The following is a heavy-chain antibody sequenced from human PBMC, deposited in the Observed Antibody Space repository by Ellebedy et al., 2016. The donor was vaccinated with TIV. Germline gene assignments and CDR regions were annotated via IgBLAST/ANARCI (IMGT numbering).Heavy chain of an antibody. CDR3: ARGGYYDDYARLDY. D-gene: IGHD4-17*01. J-gene: IGHJ4*02. CDR2: IWFDGSNE. V-gene: IGHV3-30*02. Sequence: GESLKISCAASGFTFSSYGMYWVRQTPGKGLEYVAFIWFDGSNEYYEDSVKGRLTISRDNSNNTLYLQMNSLRADDTAIYYCARGGYYDDYARLDYWGQGTLVTVSS. CDR1: GFTFSSYG.